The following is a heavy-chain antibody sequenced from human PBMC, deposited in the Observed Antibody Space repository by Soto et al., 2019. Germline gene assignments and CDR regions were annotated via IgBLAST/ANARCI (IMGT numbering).Heavy chain of an antibody. CDR3: GSGPSTTWIYN. CDR2: IYSGGNT. CDR1: GGSITSHHYY. J-gene: IGHJ4*02. D-gene: IGHD2-2*01. Sequence: QLQVQESGPGQVKPSQTLSLTCTVSGGSITSHHYYWGWIRQPPGKGLEWIGSIYSGGNTYYNPSLRSRLTIFVDTAKNLISLKLSSVTAADSAIYYCGSGPSTTWIYNWGLGTQVSVSS. V-gene: IGHV4-39*01.